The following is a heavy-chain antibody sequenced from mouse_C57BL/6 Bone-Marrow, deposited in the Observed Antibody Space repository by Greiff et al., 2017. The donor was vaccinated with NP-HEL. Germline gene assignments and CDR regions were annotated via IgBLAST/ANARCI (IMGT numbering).Heavy chain of an antibody. D-gene: IGHD4-1*01. CDR3: ARANWDVGPYLDFDV. V-gene: IGHV7-1*01. Sequence: EVKLMESGGGLVQSGRSLRLSCATSGFTFSDFYMEWVRQAPGKGLEWIAASRNKANDYTTEYSASVKGRFIVSRDTSQSILYLQMNALRAEDTAIYYCARANWDVGPYLDFDVWGTGTTVTVSS. CDR1: GFTFSDFY. CDR2: SRNKANDYTT. J-gene: IGHJ1*03.